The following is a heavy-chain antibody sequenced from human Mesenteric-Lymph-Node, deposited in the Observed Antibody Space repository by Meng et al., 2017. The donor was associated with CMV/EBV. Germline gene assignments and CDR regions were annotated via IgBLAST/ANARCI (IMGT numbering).Heavy chain of an antibody. Sequence: GESLKISCGASGVIVSRNYMNWVRQAPGKGLEWVSVLYSGWTTYDADSVKGRFTISRDNSKNNVYLQMNILRAEDKAIYFCARGRPSHTGEFDSWGQGTQVTVSS. CDR2: LYSGWTT. V-gene: IGHV3-53*01. CDR3: ARGRPSHTGEFDS. CDR1: GVIVSRNY. D-gene: IGHD7-27*01. J-gene: IGHJ4*02.